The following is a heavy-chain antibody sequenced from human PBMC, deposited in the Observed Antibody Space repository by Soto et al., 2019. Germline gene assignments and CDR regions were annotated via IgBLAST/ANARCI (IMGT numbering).Heavy chain of an antibody. J-gene: IGHJ4*02. Sequence: PGGSLRLSCAASGFTFSSYSMNWVRQAPGKGLEWVSSISSSSYIYYADSVKGRFTISRDNAKNSLYLQMNSLRAEDTAVYYCARAETIGYSSGWFPDWGQGTLVTVSS. CDR3: ARAETIGYSSGWFPD. V-gene: IGHV3-21*01. D-gene: IGHD6-19*01. CDR2: ISSSSYI. CDR1: GFTFSSYS.